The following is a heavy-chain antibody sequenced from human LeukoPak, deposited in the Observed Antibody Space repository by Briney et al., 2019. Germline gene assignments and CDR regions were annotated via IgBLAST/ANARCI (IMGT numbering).Heavy chain of an antibody. D-gene: IGHD5-12*01. J-gene: IGHJ4*02. CDR2: ISGSGGST. CDR1: GFTFSSYA. Sequence: AGGSLRLSCAASGFTFSSYAMSWVRQAPGKGLEWVAAISGSGGSTYYADSVKGRFTISRDNAKNTLYLQMNSLRAEDTAVYYCAKRVVATIPYFDYWGQGTLVTVSS. V-gene: IGHV3-23*01. CDR3: AKRVVATIPYFDY.